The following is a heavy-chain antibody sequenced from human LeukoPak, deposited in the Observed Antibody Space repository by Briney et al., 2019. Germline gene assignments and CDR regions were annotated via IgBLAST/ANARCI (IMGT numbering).Heavy chain of an antibody. J-gene: IGHJ4*02. CDR2: INPNRGDT. CDR3: ARDLPSGNHQRFYFDY. CDR1: GYSFTGYY. Sequence: ASVKVSCKVPGYSFTGYYIHWVRQAPGQGFEWMGWINPNRGDTNCAQKFQGRVTLTKDTSISTAFMELYSLRSDDTAVYYCARDLPSGNHQRFYFDYWGRGTLITVSS. V-gene: IGHV1-2*02. D-gene: IGHD1-14*01.